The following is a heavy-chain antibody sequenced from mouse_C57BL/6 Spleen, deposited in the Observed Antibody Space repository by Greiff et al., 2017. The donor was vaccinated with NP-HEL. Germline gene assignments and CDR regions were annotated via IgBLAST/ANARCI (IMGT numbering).Heavy chain of an antibody. J-gene: IGHJ2*01. CDR2: IYPGDGDT. Sequence: VQLQQSGPELVKPGASVKISCKASGYAFSSSWMNWVKQRPGKGLEWIGRIYPGDGDTNYNGKFKGKATLTADKSSSTAYMQLSSLTSEDSAVYFCARPTTTVVSFDYWGQGTTLTVSS. CDR3: ARPTTTVVSFDY. V-gene: IGHV1-82*01. CDR1: GYAFSSSW. D-gene: IGHD1-1*01.